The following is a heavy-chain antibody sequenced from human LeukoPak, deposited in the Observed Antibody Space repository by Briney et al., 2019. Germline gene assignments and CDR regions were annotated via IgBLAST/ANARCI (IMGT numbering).Heavy chain of an antibody. CDR2: INSDGSST. D-gene: IGHD4-23*01. Sequence: GGSLRLSCAASGFTFSSYWMHWVRHAPGEGLVWVSRINSDGSSTSYADSVKGRFTISRDNAKNTLYLQMNSLGADDTAVYYCARGRWGEAFDIWGQGTMVTVSS. CDR3: ARGRWGEAFDI. V-gene: IGHV3-74*01. CDR1: GFTFSSYW. J-gene: IGHJ3*02.